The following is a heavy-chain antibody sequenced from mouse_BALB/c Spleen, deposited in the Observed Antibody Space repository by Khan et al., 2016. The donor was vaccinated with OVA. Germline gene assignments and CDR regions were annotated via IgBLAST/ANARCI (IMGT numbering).Heavy chain of an antibody. D-gene: IGHD3-2*02. CDR2: IYPGTDNS. CDR3: EREEALYHFDH. CDR1: GYIFTSYW. Sequence: QVQLKQSGAELVRPGASVKLSCKTSGYIFTSYWIHWVKQRSGQGLEWIARIYPGTDNSYYNEKFKDKATLTADKSSSTAYMQLSSLKSEDSDVYFYEREEALYHFDHWGQGTTLTVSS. J-gene: IGHJ2*01. V-gene: IGHV1-76*01.